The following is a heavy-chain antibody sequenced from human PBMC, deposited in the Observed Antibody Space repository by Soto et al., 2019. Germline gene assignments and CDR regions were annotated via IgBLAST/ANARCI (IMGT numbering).Heavy chain of an antibody. CDR1: GDSITSNNW. CDR2: IYHSGST. V-gene: IGHV4-4*02. Sequence: QVQLQESGPGLVKPSGTLSLTCGVSGDSITSNNWWSWVRQPPGKGLEWIGEIYHSGSTNYNPSLKSRVTRSVDKSKNQFSLKLTSVTAADTGVYFCAARVWSGHGRWGQGTLVTVSS. CDR3: AARVWSGHGR. J-gene: IGHJ4*02. D-gene: IGHD3-3*01.